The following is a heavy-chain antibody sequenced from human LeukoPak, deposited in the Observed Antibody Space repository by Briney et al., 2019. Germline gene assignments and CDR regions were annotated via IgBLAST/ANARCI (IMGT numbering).Heavy chain of an antibody. CDR3: ASYPGGAGHDY. Sequence: PSETLSLTCTVSGGSISSYYWSWIRQPPGKGLEWIGYTYYSGSTNYNPSLKSRVTISVDTSKNQFSLKLSSVTAADTAVYYCASYPGGAGHDYWGQGTLVTVSS. CDR1: GGSISSYY. D-gene: IGHD6-19*01. CDR2: TYYSGST. J-gene: IGHJ4*02. V-gene: IGHV4-59*01.